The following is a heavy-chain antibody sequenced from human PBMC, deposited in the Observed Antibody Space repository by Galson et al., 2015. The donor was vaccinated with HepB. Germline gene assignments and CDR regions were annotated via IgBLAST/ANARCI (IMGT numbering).Heavy chain of an antibody. D-gene: IGHD5-24*01. Sequence: SETLSLTCTVSGGSISSYYWSWIRQPPGKGLEWIGYIYYSGSTNYNPSLKSRVTISVDTSKNQFSLKLSSVTAADTAVYYCARHQTNGYNFFDYWGQGTLVTVSS. V-gene: IGHV4-59*08. CDR2: IYYSGST. CDR3: ARHQTNGYNFFDY. J-gene: IGHJ4*02. CDR1: GGSISSYY.